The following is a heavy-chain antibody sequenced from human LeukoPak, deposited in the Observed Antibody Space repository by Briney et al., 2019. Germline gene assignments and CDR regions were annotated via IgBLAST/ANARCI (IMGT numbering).Heavy chain of an antibody. J-gene: IGHJ4*02. D-gene: IGHD5-12*01. CDR1: GGSFSGYY. CDR2: INHSGST. CDR3: ARGSGKMATISGDY. V-gene: IGHV4-34*01. Sequence: SETLSLTCAVYGGSFSGYYWSWIRQPPGKGLEWIGEINHSGSTNYNPSLKSRVTISVDTSKNQFSLKLSSVTAADTAVYYCARGSGKMATISGDYWGQGTLVTVSS.